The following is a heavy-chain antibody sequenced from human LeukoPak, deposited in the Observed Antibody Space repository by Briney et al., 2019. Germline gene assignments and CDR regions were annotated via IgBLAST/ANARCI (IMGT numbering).Heavy chain of an antibody. Sequence: PGGSLRLSCGASGVTFSRYSMNWVRQAPGKGLEWVSSISSSGSYIYYADSVKGRFTISRDNAKNSLYLQMNSLRAEDTAVYYCASRNQYCGGDCFWAFDIWGRGTMVTVSS. V-gene: IGHV3-21*01. CDR2: ISSSGSYI. D-gene: IGHD2-21*02. CDR3: ASRNQYCGGDCFWAFDI. J-gene: IGHJ3*02. CDR1: GVTFSRYS.